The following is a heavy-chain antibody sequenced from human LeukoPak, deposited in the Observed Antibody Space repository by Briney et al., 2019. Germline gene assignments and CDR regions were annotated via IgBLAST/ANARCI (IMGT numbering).Heavy chain of an antibody. Sequence: SETLSLTCTVSGGSMSSNSYYWVWIRQPPGKGLEWIASIYNYGTSYYNPALRSRVTMSVDTSKNQFSLKLSSVTAADTAVYYCARDSGTTGEVKFDPWGQGTLVTVSS. CDR3: ARDSGTTGEVKFDP. V-gene: IGHV4-39*07. J-gene: IGHJ5*02. CDR2: IYNYGTS. CDR1: GGSMSSNSYY. D-gene: IGHD3-10*01.